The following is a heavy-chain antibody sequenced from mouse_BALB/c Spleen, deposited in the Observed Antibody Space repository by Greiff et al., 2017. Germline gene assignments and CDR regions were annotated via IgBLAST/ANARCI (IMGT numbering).Heavy chain of an antibody. CDR1: GYTFTSYW. V-gene: IGHV1-5*01. D-gene: IGHD2-1*01. Sequence: VQLKQSGTVLARPGASVKMSCKASGYTFTSYWMHWVNQRPGQGLEWIGAIYPGNSDTSYNQKFKGKAKLTAVTSTSTAYMELSSLTNEDSAVYYCTRSPYGNYDYYAMDYWGQGTSVTVSS. CDR3: TRSPYGNYDYYAMDY. CDR2: IYPGNSDT. J-gene: IGHJ4*01.